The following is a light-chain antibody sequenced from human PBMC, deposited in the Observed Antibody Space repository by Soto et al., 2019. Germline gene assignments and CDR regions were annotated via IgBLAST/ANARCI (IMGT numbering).Light chain of an antibody. V-gene: IGKV1-5*01. CDR3: QHASGY. CDR1: QNIRSW. Sequence: DMPMTQSPTTLSASVGDRVTITCRASQNIRSWLAWYQQKPGKAPKVLIYDASTLECGVPSRFSGSGFGTEFTLTSSGLQPYDFATYYCQHASGYFGQGTKLQIQ. CDR2: DAS. J-gene: IGKJ2*01.